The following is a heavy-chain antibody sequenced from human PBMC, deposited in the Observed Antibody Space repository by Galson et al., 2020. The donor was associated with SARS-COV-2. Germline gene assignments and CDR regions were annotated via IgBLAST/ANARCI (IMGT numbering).Heavy chain of an antibody. CDR3: ARVTAYYDILTDPNMNYYFDY. CDR2: IYYSGST. J-gene: IGHJ4*02. V-gene: IGHV4-31*03. Sequence: SEPLSTNCTVTGGPTRSGGYYWSWLRPPPGEGLVWTGYIYYSGSTYYHPSLKSRVTISVDTSKNQFSLKLSSVTAADTAVYYCARVTAYYDILTDPNMNYYFDYWGQGTLVTVSS. CDR1: GGPTRSGGYY. D-gene: IGHD3-9*01.